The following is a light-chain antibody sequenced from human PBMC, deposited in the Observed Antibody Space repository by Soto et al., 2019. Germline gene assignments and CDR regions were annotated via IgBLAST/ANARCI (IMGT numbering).Light chain of an antibody. V-gene: IGKV3-11*01. CDR2: DPS. CDR1: QSVSSY. CDR3: QQRSNWPELT. J-gene: IGKJ4*01. Sequence: EIVLTQSPATLSLSPGERATLSCRASQSVSSYLAWYPQKPGQAPRLLIYDPSNRATGIPATFSGSVSGTDFTLTISSLEPEEFAVCSCQQRSNWPELTFGGGTKVELK.